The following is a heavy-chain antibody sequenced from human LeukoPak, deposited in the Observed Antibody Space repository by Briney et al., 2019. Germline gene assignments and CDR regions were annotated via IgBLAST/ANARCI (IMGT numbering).Heavy chain of an antibody. Sequence: GVSLRLFCAASGFTIRDYDMHWVRQAIGKGLEWVSAIGTAGDTYYTGSVKGRFTISRENAKNSLYLQMNSLRAGDTAVYYCARVAKERVGGVYYFDYWGQGTLVTVSS. CDR3: ARVAKERVGGVYYFDY. V-gene: IGHV3-13*01. CDR2: IGTAGDT. J-gene: IGHJ4*02. D-gene: IGHD1-1*01. CDR1: GFTIRDYD.